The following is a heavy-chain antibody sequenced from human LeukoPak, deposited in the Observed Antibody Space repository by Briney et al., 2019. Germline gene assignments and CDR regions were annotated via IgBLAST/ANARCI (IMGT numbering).Heavy chain of an antibody. D-gene: IGHD1-26*01. CDR3: ASLSGSYYASDY. Sequence: SETLSLTCTVSGGSISSYYWSWIRQPPGKGLEWIGYIYYSGSTSYNPSLKSRVTISVDTSKNQFSLKLSSVTAADTAVYYCASLSGSYYASDYWGQGTLVTVSS. V-gene: IGHV4-59*01. CDR2: IYYSGST. J-gene: IGHJ4*02. CDR1: GGSISSYY.